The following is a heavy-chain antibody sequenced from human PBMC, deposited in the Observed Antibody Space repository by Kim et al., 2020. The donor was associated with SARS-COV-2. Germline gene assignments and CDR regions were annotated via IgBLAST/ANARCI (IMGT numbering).Heavy chain of an antibody. Sequence: GGSLRLSCAASGFTFSNAWMSWVRQAPGKGLEWVGRIKSKTDGGTTDYAAPVKGRFTISRDDSKNTLYLQMNSLKTEDTAVYYCTTDLYGDDPFDYWGQGTLVTVSS. J-gene: IGHJ4*02. V-gene: IGHV3-15*01. CDR1: GFTFSNAW. CDR3: TTDLYGDDPFDY. D-gene: IGHD4-17*01. CDR2: IKSKTDGGTT.